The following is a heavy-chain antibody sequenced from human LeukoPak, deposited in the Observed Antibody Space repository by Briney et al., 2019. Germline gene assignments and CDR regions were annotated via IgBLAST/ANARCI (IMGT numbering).Heavy chain of an antibody. CDR3: ARDRIVVAPDAFDI. D-gene: IGHD3-22*01. V-gene: IGHV4-39*07. Sequence: SETLSLTCTVSGGSISSSSYYWGWIRQPPGKGLEWIGTISYSGNTYYNPSLKSRVTISVDTSKNQFSLKLSSVTAADTAVYYCARDRIVVAPDAFDIWGQGTMVTVSS. CDR2: ISYSGNT. J-gene: IGHJ3*02. CDR1: GGSISSSSYY.